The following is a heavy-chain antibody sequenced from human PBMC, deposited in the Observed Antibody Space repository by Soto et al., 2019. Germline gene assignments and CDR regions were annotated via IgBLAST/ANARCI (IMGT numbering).Heavy chain of an antibody. J-gene: IGHJ4*02. CDR1: GGTFSSYA. Sequence: SVKVSCKDSGGTFSSYAVSWVRQAPGQGLEWMGGIIPIFGTANYAQKFQGRVTITADESTSTAYMELISLRSEDTAVYYCARNHNSGWFRADYWGQGTLVTVSS. CDR2: IIPIFGTA. D-gene: IGHD6-19*01. CDR3: ARNHNSGWFRADY. V-gene: IGHV1-69*13.